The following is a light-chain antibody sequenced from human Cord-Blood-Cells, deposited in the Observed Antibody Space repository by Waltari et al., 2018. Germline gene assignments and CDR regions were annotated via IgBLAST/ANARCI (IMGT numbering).Light chain of an antibody. V-gene: IGLV2-14*01. CDR1: SSDVGGYNY. Sequence: QSALTQPASVSGSPGQSITIPCTGTSSDVGGYNYVPWYQPHPGKAPKLMIYDVSKRPSGVSNRFSGSKSGNTASLTISGLQAEDEADYYCSSYTSSSTWVFGGGTKLTVL. CDR2: DVS. J-gene: IGLJ3*02. CDR3: SSYTSSSTWV.